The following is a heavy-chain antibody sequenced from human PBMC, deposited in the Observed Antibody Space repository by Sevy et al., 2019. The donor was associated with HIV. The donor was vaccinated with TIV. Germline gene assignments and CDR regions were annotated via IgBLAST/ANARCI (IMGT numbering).Heavy chain of an antibody. D-gene: IGHD1-7*01. J-gene: IGHJ6*02. CDR2: INSDGSST. V-gene: IGHV3-74*01. CDR1: GFTFSSYW. CDR3: ARVEELYYYYGMDV. Sequence: GGSLRLSCAASGFTFSSYWMHWVRQAPGKGLVWVSRINSDGSSTSYADSVKGRFTISRDNAKNTLYLQMNRLRAEDTAVYYCARVEELYYYYGMDVWGQGTTVTVSS.